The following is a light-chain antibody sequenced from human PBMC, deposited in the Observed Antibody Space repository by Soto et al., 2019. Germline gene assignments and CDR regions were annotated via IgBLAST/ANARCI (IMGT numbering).Light chain of an antibody. Sequence: EIGMTQSPATLYVSPGERATLSCRASQSVSNNLAGYQQKAGQAPRLLIYGASTRATGIPARFSGSGSGTEFTLTNSSLQSADFAVYYSQQYNIWSPWKFGQGTKVEIK. J-gene: IGKJ1*01. CDR2: GAS. CDR1: QSVSNN. V-gene: IGKV3-15*01. CDR3: QQYNIWSPWK.